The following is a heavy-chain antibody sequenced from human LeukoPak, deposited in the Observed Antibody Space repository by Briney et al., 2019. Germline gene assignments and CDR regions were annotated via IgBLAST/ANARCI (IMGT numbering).Heavy chain of an antibody. CDR3: ARGETEKGFDY. Sequence: PSETLSLTCTVSGGSISSGGYYWSWIRQHPGKGLEWIGYIYYSGSTNYNPSLKSRVTISVDTSKNQFSLKLSSVTAADTAVYYCARGETEKGFDYWGQGTLVTVSS. CDR2: IYYSGST. V-gene: IGHV4-31*03. CDR1: GGSISSGGYY. J-gene: IGHJ4*02. D-gene: IGHD1-1*01.